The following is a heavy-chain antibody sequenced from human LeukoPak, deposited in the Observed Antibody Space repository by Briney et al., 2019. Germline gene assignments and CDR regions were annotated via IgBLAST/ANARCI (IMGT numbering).Heavy chain of an antibody. CDR2: INPNSGGT. V-gene: IGHV1-2*02. D-gene: IGHD3-10*01. CDR3: ARDGSGDPTMTAFDY. CDR1: GYTFTRYY. J-gene: IGHJ4*02. Sequence: ASVKDSCKASGYTFTRYYMHWVRQAPGQGLEWMGWINPNSGGTNYAQKFQGRVTMTRDTSICTAYMELSRLRSDDTAVYYCARDGSGDPTMTAFDYWGQGTLVTVSS.